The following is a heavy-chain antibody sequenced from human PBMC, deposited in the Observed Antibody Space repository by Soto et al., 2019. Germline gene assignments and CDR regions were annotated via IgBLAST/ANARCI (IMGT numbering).Heavy chain of an antibody. D-gene: IGHD6-19*01. CDR3: AKDLTVGRIPVAGRGLDY. CDR1: VFTFSSYA. V-gene: IGHV3-23*01. CDR2: ISGSGGST. J-gene: IGHJ4*02. Sequence: GGSLRLSSAASVFTFSSYAMSWVRQAPGKGLEWVSAISGSGGSTYYADSVKGRSTVSRDNSKNPLYLQMNRLRAEDTAVYYCAKDLTVGRIPVAGRGLDYWGQGQMVSVSS.